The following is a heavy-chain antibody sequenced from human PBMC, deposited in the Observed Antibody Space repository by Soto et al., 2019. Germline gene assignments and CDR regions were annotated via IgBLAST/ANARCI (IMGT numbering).Heavy chain of an antibody. J-gene: IGHJ4*02. D-gene: IGHD6-13*01. Sequence: PSETLSLTCAVSSGSISSSNWWSWVRQPPGKGLEWIGEIYHSGSTNYNPSLKSRVTISVDKSKNQFSLKLSSVTAADTAVYYCARLGDSSSLASGYYFDYWGQGTLVTVSS. CDR2: IYHSGST. CDR1: SGSISSSNW. V-gene: IGHV4-4*02. CDR3: ARLGDSSSLASGYYFDY.